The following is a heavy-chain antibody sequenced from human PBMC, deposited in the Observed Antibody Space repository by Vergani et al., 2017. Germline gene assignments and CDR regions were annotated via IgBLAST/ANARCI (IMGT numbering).Heavy chain of an antibody. CDR2: ISSSSSYI. CDR3: ARCSSGWWPRWGSGVAFDY. V-gene: IGHV3-21*01. J-gene: IGHJ4*02. Sequence: EVQLVESGGGLVKPGGSLRLSCAASGFTFSSYSMNWVRQAPGKGLEWVSSISSSSSYIYYADSVKGRFTISRDNAKNSLYLQMNSLRAEDTAVYYCARCSSGWWPRWGSGVAFDYWGQGTLVTVSS. D-gene: IGHD6-19*01. CDR1: GFTFSSYS.